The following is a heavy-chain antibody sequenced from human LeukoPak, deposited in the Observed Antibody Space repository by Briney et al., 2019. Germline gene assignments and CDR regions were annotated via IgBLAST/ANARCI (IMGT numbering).Heavy chain of an antibody. CDR2: ISSSGNT. V-gene: IGHV4-39*07. D-gene: IGHD2-8*02. CDR3: ARVLSYWYFDL. CDR1: GGSTSSGNYY. Sequence: SETLSLTCTVSGGSTSSGNYYWGWIRQPPGKGLEWIGGISSSGNTYYNPSLKSRITISVDTSKNQFSLKLSSVTAADTAVYYCARVLSYWYFDLWGRGTLVTVSS. J-gene: IGHJ2*01.